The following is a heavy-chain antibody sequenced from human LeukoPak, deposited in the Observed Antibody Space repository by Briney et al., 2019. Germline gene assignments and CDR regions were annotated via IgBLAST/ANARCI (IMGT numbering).Heavy chain of an antibody. CDR3: ARGPLVESSGWYVWRSGHFDY. J-gene: IGHJ4*02. CDR1: GYSISSGYY. Sequence: PSETLSLTCTVSGYSISSGYYWGWIRQPPGKGLEWIGEINHSGSTNYNPSLKSRVTISVDTSKNQFSLKLSSVTAADTAVYYCARGPLVESSGWYVWRSGHFDYWGQGTLVTVSS. D-gene: IGHD6-19*01. CDR2: INHSGST. V-gene: IGHV4-38-2*02.